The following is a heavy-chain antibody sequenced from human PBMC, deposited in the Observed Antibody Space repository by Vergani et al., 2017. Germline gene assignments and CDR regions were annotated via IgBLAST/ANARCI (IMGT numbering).Heavy chain of an antibody. V-gene: IGHV1-69*04. D-gene: IGHD5-24*01. CDR3: ARDRDGYNDY. CDR1: GGTFSSYA. Sequence: QVQLVQSGAEVKKPGSSVKVSCKASGGTFSSYAISWVRQAPGQGLEWMGRIKPILGIATYAQKFQGRVTITADKSTSTAYMELSSLSSEDTAVYYCARDRDGYNDYWGQGTLVTVSS. CDR2: IKPILGIA. J-gene: IGHJ4*02.